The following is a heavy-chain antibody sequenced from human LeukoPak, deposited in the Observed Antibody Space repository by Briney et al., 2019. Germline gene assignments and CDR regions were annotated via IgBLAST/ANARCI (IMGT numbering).Heavy chain of an antibody. CDR3: ARDQGYCSGGSCYEFDY. CDR1: GGSISSYTYY. Sequence: PSETLSLTCTVSGGSISSYTYYWGWIRQPPGKGLEWIGSVFYSGSTFYNPSLNSRVTTSVDKSKNQFSLKLSSVTAADTAVYYCARDQGYCSGGSCYEFDYWGQGTLVTVSS. D-gene: IGHD2-15*01. J-gene: IGHJ4*02. CDR2: VFYSGST. V-gene: IGHV4-39*07.